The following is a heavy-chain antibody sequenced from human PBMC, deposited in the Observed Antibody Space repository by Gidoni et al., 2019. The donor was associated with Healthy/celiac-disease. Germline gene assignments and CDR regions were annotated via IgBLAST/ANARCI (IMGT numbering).Heavy chain of an antibody. D-gene: IGHD3-3*01. CDR1: GFTFRSYS. V-gene: IGHV3-21*01. CDR3: ASHYDFWSDPIYYGMDV. Sequence: EVQLVESGGGLVKPGGSLILSCAASGFTFRSYSMNWVRQAPGKGLEWVSSISSSSSDIYYADTVKGRFTISRDNAKNSLYLQMNSLRAEDTAVYYCASHYDFWSDPIYYGMDVWGQGTTVTVSS. J-gene: IGHJ6*02. CDR2: ISSSSSDI.